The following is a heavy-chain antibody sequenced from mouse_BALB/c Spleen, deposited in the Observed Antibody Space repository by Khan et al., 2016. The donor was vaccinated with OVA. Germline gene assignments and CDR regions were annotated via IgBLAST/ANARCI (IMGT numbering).Heavy chain of an antibody. D-gene: IGHD1-1*01. J-gene: IGHJ3*01. Sequence: DVQLQESGPELVKPGASVKMSCKASGYTFTSYVMHWVKQKPGLGLEWIGYIYPFNDDTKYNEKFKGKATLTSDKSSSTAYMELSSLTSEDSAVYYCAPVGNYYVSFAYWGQGTQVTVSA. V-gene: IGHV1S136*01. CDR1: GYTFTSYV. CDR2: IYPFNDDT. CDR3: APVGNYYVSFAY.